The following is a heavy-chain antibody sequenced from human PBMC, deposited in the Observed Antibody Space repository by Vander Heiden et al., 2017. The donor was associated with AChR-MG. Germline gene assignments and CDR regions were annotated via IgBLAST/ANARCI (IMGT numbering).Heavy chain of an antibody. D-gene: IGHD3-3*01. Sequence: EVQVPESGGGLVQPGGSLRLSCAAPGFSFSTYALSWVRQAPGKGLEWVSSISAGGGSANYAGSVRGRFTVSRDNSKNTVYLQMTSLRAEDSAVYYCIRFCDTSSCYTRGFGMDVWGQGTTVTVSS. CDR2: ISAGGGSA. J-gene: IGHJ6*02. CDR3: IRFCDTSSCYTRGFGMDV. V-gene: IGHV3-23*01. CDR1: GFSFSTYA.